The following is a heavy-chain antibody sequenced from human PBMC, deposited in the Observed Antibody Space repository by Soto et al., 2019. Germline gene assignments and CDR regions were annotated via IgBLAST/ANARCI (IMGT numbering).Heavy chain of an antibody. CDR2: IYYSGSI. CDR1: GGSISSTSYY. V-gene: IGHV4-39*01. J-gene: IGHJ4*02. Sequence: SETLSLTCTGSGGSISSTSYYWGWIRQPPGKGLEWIGSIYYSGSIYHNPSLKSRVSTSVDTSKNQFSLKLSSVTAADTALYYCARLLYDRSGYYYFDYWGRGTLVTVSS. CDR3: ARLLYDRSGYYYFDY. D-gene: IGHD3-22*01.